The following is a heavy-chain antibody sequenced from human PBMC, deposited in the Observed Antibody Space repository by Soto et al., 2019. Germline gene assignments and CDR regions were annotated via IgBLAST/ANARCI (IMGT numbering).Heavy chain of an antibody. V-gene: IGHV4-59*01. CDR1: DGSISSYY. Sequence: PSETLSLTCTVSDGSISSYYWSWIRQPPGKGLECIGYISYSGSTNYNPSLKSRVTISVDTSKNQFSLKLSSVTAADTAVYYCARDPNYYGSGTVWGQGTLVTVSS. J-gene: IGHJ4*02. D-gene: IGHD3-10*01. CDR2: ISYSGST. CDR3: ARDPNYYGSGTV.